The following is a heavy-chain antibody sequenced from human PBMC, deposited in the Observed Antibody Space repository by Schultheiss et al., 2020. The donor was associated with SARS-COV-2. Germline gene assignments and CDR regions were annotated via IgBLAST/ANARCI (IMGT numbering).Heavy chain of an antibody. CDR3: ARGGYDILTGYYPYGMDV. Sequence: SQTLSLTCAVYGESFSGYYWSWIRQPPGKGLEWIGEINHSGSTNYNPSLKSRVTISVDTSKNQFSLKLSSVTAADTAVYYCARGGYDILTGYYPYGMDVWGQGTTVTVSS. CDR2: INHSGST. D-gene: IGHD3-9*01. J-gene: IGHJ6*02. V-gene: IGHV4-34*01. CDR1: GESFSGYY.